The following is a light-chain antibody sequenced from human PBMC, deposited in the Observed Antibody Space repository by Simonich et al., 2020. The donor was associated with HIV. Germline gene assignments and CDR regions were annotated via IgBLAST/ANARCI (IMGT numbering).Light chain of an antibody. CDR3: LLTYGGARV. CDR2: DTT. Sequence: QAVVTQEPSLTVSPGGTVPLTCGSSTGAVTSGHFPYWFQQKAGQAPRTLIYDTTSKHSWTPARFSGSLLGGKAALTLSGAQAEDEAEYYCLLTYGGARVFGGGTKLTVL. CDR1: TGAVTSGHF. J-gene: IGLJ2*01. V-gene: IGLV7-46*01.